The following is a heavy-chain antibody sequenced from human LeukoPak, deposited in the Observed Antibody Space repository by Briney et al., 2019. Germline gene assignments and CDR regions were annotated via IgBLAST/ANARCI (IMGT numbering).Heavy chain of an antibody. J-gene: IGHJ3*02. CDR2: ISSSGSTI. CDR1: GFTFSDYY. Sequence: TGGSLRLSCAASGFTFSDYYMSWIRQAPGKGLEWVSYISSSGSTIYYAESVKGRFTISRDNAKNSLYLQMNSLRAEDTAVYYCARDVGWNYPFDIWGQGTMVTVSS. V-gene: IGHV3-11*04. D-gene: IGHD1-7*01. CDR3: ARDVGWNYPFDI.